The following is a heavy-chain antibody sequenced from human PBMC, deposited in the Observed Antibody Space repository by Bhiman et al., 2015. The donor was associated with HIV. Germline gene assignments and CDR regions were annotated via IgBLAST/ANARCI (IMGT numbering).Heavy chain of an antibody. D-gene: IGHD1-1*01. Sequence: EVRLLESGGGLVQPGGSLRLSCAASGLTFSSYAMNWVRQGPGKGLEWVSTISGSGGSTYYADSVKGRFTISRDNSKNTLFLQMNSLRAEDTAVYYCTTDLEFAFDPWGQGTLVTVSS. CDR1: GLTFSSYA. CDR3: TTDLEFAFDP. J-gene: IGHJ5*02. CDR2: ISGSGGST. V-gene: IGHV3-23*01.